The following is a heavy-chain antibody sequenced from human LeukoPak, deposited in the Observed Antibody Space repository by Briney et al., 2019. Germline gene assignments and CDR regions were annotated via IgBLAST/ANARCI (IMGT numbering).Heavy chain of an antibody. CDR2: INSDGSST. CDR1: GFTFSSYW. Sequence: GGSLRLSCAASGFTFSSYWMHWVRQAPGKGLVWVSRINSDGSSTSYADSVKGRFTISRDNAKNTLYLQMNSLRAEDTAVYYCAKDWYSYPYYFDYWGQGTLVTVSS. J-gene: IGHJ4*02. V-gene: IGHV3-74*01. D-gene: IGHD5-18*01. CDR3: AKDWYSYPYYFDY.